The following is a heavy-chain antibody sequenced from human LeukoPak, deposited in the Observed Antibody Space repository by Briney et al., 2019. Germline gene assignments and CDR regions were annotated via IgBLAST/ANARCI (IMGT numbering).Heavy chain of an antibody. D-gene: IGHD3-16*01. CDR2: IIGSGSNT. J-gene: IGHJ4*02. CDR3: AKGVLRAGGDY. Sequence: GGSLRLSCAASGFTFSSYAMTWVRQAPGKGLEWVSSIIGSGSNTYYADSVKGRFTISRDNSKNTLYLQMNSLRAEDTAVYYFAKGVLRAGGDYWGQGTLVTVSS. CDR1: GFTFSSYA. V-gene: IGHV3-23*01.